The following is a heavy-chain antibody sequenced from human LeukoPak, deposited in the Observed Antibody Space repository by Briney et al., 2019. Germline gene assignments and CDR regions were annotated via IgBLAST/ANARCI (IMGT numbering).Heavy chain of an antibody. Sequence: SSDTLSLTCTVSGGSISSYYWSWIRQPPGKGLEGIGYIYYSGSTNYNPSLQSRVTISVDTSKNQFSLKLSSVTAADTAVYYCARVPRYCSGGSCYAHDACDIWGQGTMVTVSS. CDR3: ARVPRYCSGGSCYAHDACDI. V-gene: IGHV4-59*07. CDR2: IYYSGST. CDR1: GGSISSYY. J-gene: IGHJ3*02. D-gene: IGHD2-15*01.